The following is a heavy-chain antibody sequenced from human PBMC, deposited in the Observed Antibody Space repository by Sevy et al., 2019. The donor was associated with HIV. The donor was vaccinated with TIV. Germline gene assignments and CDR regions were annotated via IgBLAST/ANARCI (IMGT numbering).Heavy chain of an antibody. CDR1: GFTFSSYA. Sequence: GGSLRLSCAASGFTFSSYAMSWVRQAPGKGLEWVSAISGSGGSTYYADSVKGRFTISRDNSKNTLYLQMNSLRAEDTAVYYCAKVSDYYYDSSGYQNFDYWGQGTLATVSS. D-gene: IGHD3-22*01. V-gene: IGHV3-23*01. CDR2: ISGSGGST. J-gene: IGHJ4*02. CDR3: AKVSDYYYDSSGYQNFDY.